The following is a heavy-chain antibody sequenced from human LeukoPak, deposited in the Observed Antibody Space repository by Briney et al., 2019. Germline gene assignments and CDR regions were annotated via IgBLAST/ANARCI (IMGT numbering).Heavy chain of an antibody. CDR1: GGTFSSYA. CDR3: ARAVSSGYFDYWYFDL. CDR2: IIPIFGTA. Sequence: GASVKVSCKASGGTFSSYAISWVRQAPGQGLEWMGRIIPIFGTANYAQKFQGRVTITTDESTSTAYMELSSLRSEDTAVYYCARAVSSGYFDYWYFDLWGRGTLVTVSS. D-gene: IGHD3-22*01. J-gene: IGHJ2*01. V-gene: IGHV1-69*05.